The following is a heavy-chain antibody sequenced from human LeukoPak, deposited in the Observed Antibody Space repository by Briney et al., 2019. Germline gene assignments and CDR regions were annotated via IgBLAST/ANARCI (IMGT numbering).Heavy chain of an antibody. CDR3: AREIAAAGTYFDY. CDR1: GYTFTGYC. J-gene: IGHJ4*02. D-gene: IGHD6-13*01. V-gene: IGHV1-69*05. CDR2: IIPIFGTA. Sequence: SVKVSCKASGYTFTGYCMRWVRQAPGQGLEWMGRIIPIFGTANYAQKFQGRVTITTDESTSTAYMELSSLRSEDTAVYYCAREIAAAGTYFDYWGQGTLVTVSS.